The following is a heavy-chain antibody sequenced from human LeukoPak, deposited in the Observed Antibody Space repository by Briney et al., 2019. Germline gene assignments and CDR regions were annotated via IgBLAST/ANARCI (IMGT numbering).Heavy chain of an antibody. Sequence: GSLRLSCAASGFTFSSYSMNWVRQAPGKGLEWVSYISSSSSTIYYADSVKGRFTISRDNAKNSLYLQMNSLRAEDTAVYYCARETMALDYWGQGTLVTVSS. CDR1: GFTFSSYS. V-gene: IGHV3-48*04. CDR3: ARETMALDY. CDR2: ISSSSSTI. J-gene: IGHJ4*02. D-gene: IGHD3-10*01.